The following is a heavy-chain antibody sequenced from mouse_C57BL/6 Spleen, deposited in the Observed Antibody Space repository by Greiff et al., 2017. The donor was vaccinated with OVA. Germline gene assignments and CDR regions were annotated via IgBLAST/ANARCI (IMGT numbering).Heavy chain of an antibody. CDR1: GFTFSDYG. CDR2: ISSGSSTI. D-gene: IGHD2-3*01. CDR3: ARHDGYYFDY. Sequence: EVQVVESGGGLVKPGGSLKLSCAASGFTFSDYGMHWVRQAPEKGLEWVAYISSGSSTIYYADTGKGRFTISRYNAKTTLFLQMPRLRSEDTAMYYCARHDGYYFDYWGQGTTLTVSS. V-gene: IGHV5-17*01. J-gene: IGHJ2*01.